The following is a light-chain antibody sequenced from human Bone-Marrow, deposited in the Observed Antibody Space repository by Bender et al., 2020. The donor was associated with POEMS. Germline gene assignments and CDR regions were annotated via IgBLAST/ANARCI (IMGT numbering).Light chain of an antibody. CDR2: ENN. CDR1: KLGDKY. J-gene: IGLJ2*01. Sequence: SYELTQPPSVSVSPGQTASITCSGDKLGDKYAYWYQQKPGQSPFLVIYENNKRPSGIPERFSGSNSGNTATLTISGTQAMDEADYYCQAWDSSTVVFGGGTKLTVL. CDR3: QAWDSSTVV. V-gene: IGLV3-1*01.